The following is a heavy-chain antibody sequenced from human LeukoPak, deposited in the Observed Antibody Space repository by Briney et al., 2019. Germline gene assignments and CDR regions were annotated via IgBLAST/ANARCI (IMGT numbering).Heavy chain of an antibody. D-gene: IGHD6-6*01. CDR3: ARGRKQAAQYYFDY. Sequence: SETLSLTCAVYGGSFSGYYWSWIRQPPGKGLEWIGEINHSGSTNYNPSLKSRVTISVDTSKNQFSLKLSSVTAADTAVYYCARGRKQAAQYYFDYWGQGTLVTISS. J-gene: IGHJ4*02. CDR1: GGSFSGYY. V-gene: IGHV4-34*01. CDR2: INHSGST.